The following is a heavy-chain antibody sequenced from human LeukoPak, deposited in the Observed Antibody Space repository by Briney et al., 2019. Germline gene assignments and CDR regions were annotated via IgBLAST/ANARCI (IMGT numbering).Heavy chain of an antibody. CDR3: ARGIAAAGNFDY. CDR2: TYYRSKWYN. D-gene: IGHD6-13*01. Sequence: SQTLSLTCAITGDIVSSNSAAWNWIRQSPSRGLECLRRTYYRSKWYNDYAVSVKSRITINPDTSKNQFSLQLNSVTPEDTAVYYCARGIAAAGNFDYWGQGTLVTVSS. V-gene: IGHV6-1*01. J-gene: IGHJ4*02. CDR1: GDIVSSNSAA.